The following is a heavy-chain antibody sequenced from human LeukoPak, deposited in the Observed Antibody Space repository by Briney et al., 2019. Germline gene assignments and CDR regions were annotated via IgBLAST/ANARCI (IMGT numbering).Heavy chain of an antibody. CDR2: IYYSGST. CDR1: GGSISSTSYY. Sequence: PPETLSLTCTVSGGSISSTSYYWGWIRQPPGKGLEWIGNIYYSGSTYYNPSLNSRVTISVDTSKNQFSLKLSSVTAADTAVYYCAGCPYDYVWGSYRYVWFDPWGQGTLVTVSS. D-gene: IGHD3-16*02. CDR3: AGCPYDYVWGSYRYVWFDP. V-gene: IGHV4-39*07. J-gene: IGHJ5*02.